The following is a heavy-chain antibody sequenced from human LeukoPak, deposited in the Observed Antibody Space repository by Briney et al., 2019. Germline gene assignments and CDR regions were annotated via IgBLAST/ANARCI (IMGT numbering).Heavy chain of an antibody. D-gene: IGHD5-24*01. CDR3: ARDVWRPFEMATIAAFDY. J-gene: IGHJ4*02. V-gene: IGHV3-21*01. CDR2: ISSSSSYI. CDR1: GFTFSSYS. Sequence: GGSLRLSCAASGFTFSSYSMNWVRQAPGKGLEWVSSISSSSSYIYYADSVKGRFTISRDNAKNSLYLQMNSLRAEDTAVYYCARDVWRPFEMATIAAFDYWGQGTLVTVSS.